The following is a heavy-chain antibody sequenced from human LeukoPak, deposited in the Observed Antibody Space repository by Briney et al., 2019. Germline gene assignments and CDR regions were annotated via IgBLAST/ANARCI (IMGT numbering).Heavy chain of an antibody. J-gene: IGHJ4*02. CDR1: GGSISTYF. CDR3: ASVDTAMVTIDY. D-gene: IGHD5-18*01. CDR2: IYYSGST. Sequence: SETLSLTCAVSGGSISTYFWSWIRQPPGKGLEWIGYIYYSGSTNYNPSLKSRVTISVDTSKNQFSLKLSSVTAADTAMYYCASVDTAMVTIDYWGQGTLVTVSS. V-gene: IGHV4-59*08.